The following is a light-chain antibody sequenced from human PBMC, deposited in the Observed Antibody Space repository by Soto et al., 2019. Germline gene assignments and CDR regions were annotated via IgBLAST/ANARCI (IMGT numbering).Light chain of an antibody. CDR3: CSYAGSYTYV. Sequence: QSVLTQPRSVSGSPGQSVTISCTGTSSDVGGYKYVSWYQQHPGKAPTLMIYDVSKRPSGVPDRFSGSKSGNTASLTISGLQAEDEADYYCCSYAGSYTYVFGPGTKLTVL. CDR2: DVS. J-gene: IGLJ1*01. V-gene: IGLV2-11*01. CDR1: SSDVGGYKY.